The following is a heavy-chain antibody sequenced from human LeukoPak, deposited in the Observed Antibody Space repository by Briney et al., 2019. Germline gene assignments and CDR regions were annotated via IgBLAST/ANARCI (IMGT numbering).Heavy chain of an antibody. D-gene: IGHD4-11*01. CDR2: IYYSGST. J-gene: IGHJ4*02. Sequence: PSETLSLTCTVSGGSFSSYYWSWIRQPPGKGLEWIGYIYYSGSTNYNPSLKSRVTISVDTSKNQFSLNLNSVTAADTAVYYCARTDSHYLSFDYWGQGTLVTVSS. CDR1: GGSFSSYY. V-gene: IGHV4-59*01. CDR3: ARTDSHYLSFDY.